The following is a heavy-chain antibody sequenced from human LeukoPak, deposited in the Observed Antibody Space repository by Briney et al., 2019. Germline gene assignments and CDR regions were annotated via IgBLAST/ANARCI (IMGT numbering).Heavy chain of an antibody. CDR1: VYSFTDSW. CDR3: ARFRQSPCTGTNCYHYFDY. CDR2: IYPSDSDI. V-gene: IGHV5-51*01. J-gene: IGHJ4*02. D-gene: IGHD2-2*01. Sequence: GESLKISCKASVYSFTDSWIGWVRQMPGKGLEWMAIIYPSDSDIKYSPSFQGQVSISADKSISTTFLQWSGLKASDTAMYFCARFRQSPCTGTNCYHYFDYWGQGTLVTVSS.